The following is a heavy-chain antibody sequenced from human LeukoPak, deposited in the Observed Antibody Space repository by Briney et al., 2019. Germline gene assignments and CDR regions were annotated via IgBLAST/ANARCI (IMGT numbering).Heavy chain of an antibody. J-gene: IGHJ4*02. CDR3: ARVDYYDSSGYYDRWLDY. V-gene: IGHV4-59*01. CDR2: IYYSGST. Sequence: SETLSLTCTVSGGSISSYYWSWIRQPPGKGLEWIGYIYYSGSTNYNPSLKSRVTISVDTSQNQFSLKLSSVTAADPAVYYCARVDYYDSSGYYDRWLDYWGQGTLVTVSS. D-gene: IGHD3-22*01. CDR1: GGSISSYY.